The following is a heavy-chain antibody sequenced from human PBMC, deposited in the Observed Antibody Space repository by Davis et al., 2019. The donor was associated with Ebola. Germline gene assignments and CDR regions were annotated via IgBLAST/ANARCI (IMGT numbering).Heavy chain of an antibody. D-gene: IGHD4-17*01. J-gene: IGHJ5*02. Sequence: ASVKVSCKASGYTFTSYGISWVRQAPGQGLEWMGWISAYNGNTNYAQKLQGRVTITADKSTSTAYMELSSLRSEDTAVYYCARDQHDYGDYNWFDPWGQGTLVTVSS. CDR1: GYTFTSYG. CDR2: ISAYNGNT. V-gene: IGHV1-18*01. CDR3: ARDQHDYGDYNWFDP.